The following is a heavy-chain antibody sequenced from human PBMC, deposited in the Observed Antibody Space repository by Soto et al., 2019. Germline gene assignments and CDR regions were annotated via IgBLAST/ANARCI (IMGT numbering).Heavy chain of an antibody. CDR1: GFTFSSYA. D-gene: IGHD3-9*01. V-gene: IGHV3-23*01. CDR3: AKGAYNDILTGYFYFDY. J-gene: IGHJ4*02. Sequence: SLRLSCAASGFTFSSYAMNWVRQAPGKGLEWVSTISGSGGNTYNADSVKGRFTISRDNSKNTMYLQMNSLRAEDTAVYYCAKGAYNDILTGYFYFDYWGLGTLVTVS. CDR2: ISGSGGNT.